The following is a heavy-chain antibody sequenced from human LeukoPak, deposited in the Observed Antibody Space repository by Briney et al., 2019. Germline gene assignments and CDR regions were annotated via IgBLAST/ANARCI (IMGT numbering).Heavy chain of an antibody. Sequence: SVKVSCKASGGTFSSYAISWVRQAPGQGLEWMGRIIPILGIANYARKFQGRVTITADKSASTAYMELSSLRSEDTAVYYCARDYGDYGRRYYYGMDVWGQGTTVTVSS. D-gene: IGHD4-17*01. CDR3: ARDYGDYGRRYYYGMDV. J-gene: IGHJ6*02. V-gene: IGHV1-69*04. CDR1: GGTFSSYA. CDR2: IIPILGIA.